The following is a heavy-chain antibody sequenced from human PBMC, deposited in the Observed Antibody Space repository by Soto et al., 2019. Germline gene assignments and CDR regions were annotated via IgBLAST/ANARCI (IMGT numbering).Heavy chain of an antibody. J-gene: IGHJ6*02. D-gene: IGHD6-13*01. CDR2: IYYSGST. Sequence: SDTLSLTWSVSGGSISSGDYYWSWIRQPPGKGLEWIGYIYYSGSTNYNPSLKSRVTISVDTSKNQFSLKLSSVTAADTAVYYCARGGSSSWLRYYYGMDVWGQGTTVTVS. CDR3: ARGGSSSWLRYYYGMDV. CDR1: GGSISSGDYY. V-gene: IGHV4-61*08.